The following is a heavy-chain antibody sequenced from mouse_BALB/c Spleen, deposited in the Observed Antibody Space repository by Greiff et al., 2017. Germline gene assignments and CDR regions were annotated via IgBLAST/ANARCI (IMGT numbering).Heavy chain of an antibody. Sequence: VQLQQSGAELVRPGTSVKISCKASGYTFTNYWLGWVKQRPGHGLEWIGDIYPGGGYTNYNEKFKGKATLTADTSSSTAYMQLSSLTSEDSAVYFGARSTTVVAKDWYFDVWGAGTTVTVSS. J-gene: IGHJ1*01. CDR1: GYTFTNYW. D-gene: IGHD1-1*01. CDR2: IYPGGGYT. V-gene: IGHV1-63*02. CDR3: ARSTTVVAKDWYFDV.